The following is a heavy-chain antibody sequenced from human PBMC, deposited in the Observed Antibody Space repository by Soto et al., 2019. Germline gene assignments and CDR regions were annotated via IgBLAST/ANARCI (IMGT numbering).Heavy chain of an antibody. Sequence: EVQLVESGGGLVQPGGSLRLSCAASGFTFSSYEMNWVRQAPGKGLEWVSYISSSGSTIYYADSVKGRFTISRDNAKNSVYLQMTSLGAADTAVYYCARGEYSGGGGYFDYWGQETLVTVSS. CDR3: ARGEYSGGGGYFDY. J-gene: IGHJ4*02. CDR1: GFTFSSYE. CDR2: ISSSGSTI. V-gene: IGHV3-48*03. D-gene: IGHD6-19*01.